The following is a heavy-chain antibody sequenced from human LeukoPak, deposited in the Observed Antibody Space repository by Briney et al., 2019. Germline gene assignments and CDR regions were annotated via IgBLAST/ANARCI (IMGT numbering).Heavy chain of an antibody. CDR2: IYYSGST. V-gene: IGHV4-31*03. D-gene: IGHD5-18*01. CDR3: ARVVHPGGYSYGTNFAY. Sequence: SETLSLTCTVSGLPISSVGYYWRSTRQHPGKGLEWIGDIYYSGSTYYNPSLKSRVPISVDTSKTQFSLKLSSVTAADTAVYYSARVVHPGGYSYGTNFAYWGQGTLVTVSS. CDR1: GLPISSVGYY. J-gene: IGHJ4*02.